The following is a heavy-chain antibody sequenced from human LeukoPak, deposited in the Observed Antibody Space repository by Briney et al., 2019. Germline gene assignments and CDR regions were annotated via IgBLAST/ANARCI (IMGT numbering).Heavy chain of an antibody. Sequence: GGSLRLSCAASGFTFSSCAMSWVRQAPGKGLEWVSAISGSGGSTYYADSVKGRFTISRDNSKNTLYLQMNSLRAEDTAVYYCAKDQNMVTTSYYFDYWGQGTLVTVSS. CDR2: ISGSGGST. V-gene: IGHV3-23*01. CDR3: AKDQNMVTTSYYFDY. J-gene: IGHJ4*02. D-gene: IGHD4-17*01. CDR1: GFTFSSCA.